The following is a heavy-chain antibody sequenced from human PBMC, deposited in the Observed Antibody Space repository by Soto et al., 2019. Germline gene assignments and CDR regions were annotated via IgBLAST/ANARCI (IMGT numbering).Heavy chain of an antibody. D-gene: IGHD6-19*01. Sequence: EVQLLESGGGLVQPGGALRLSCAASGFTLRSYAMRWVRQAPGAGLAWVSRISGRGDSTYDADSGKSRVTISRDTSTNTRFLDMNSLRVEDTALSYCAKNPVPIALAGLAAVDIWGQGTMFTVSS. CDR3: AKNPVPIALAGLAAVDI. CDR2: ISGRGDST. CDR1: GFTLRSYA. V-gene: IGHV3-23*01. J-gene: IGHJ3*02.